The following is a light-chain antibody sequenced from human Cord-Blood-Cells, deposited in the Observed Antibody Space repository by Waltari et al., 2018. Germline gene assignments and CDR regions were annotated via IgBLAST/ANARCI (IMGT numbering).Light chain of an antibody. Sequence: QSALTQPAPVSGSPGQSITISCTGTSSDVGGHNYVSWYQQHPGKTPKLMIYDVSTRPSGVSNRFSGSKSGNTASLTISGLQAEDEADYYCSSYTSSSSWVFGGGTKLTVL. CDR1: SSDVGGHNY. V-gene: IGLV2-14*01. CDR2: DVS. CDR3: SSYTSSSSWV. J-gene: IGLJ3*02.